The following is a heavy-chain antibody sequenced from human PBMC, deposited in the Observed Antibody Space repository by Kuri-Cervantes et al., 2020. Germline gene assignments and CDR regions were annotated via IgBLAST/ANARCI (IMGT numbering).Heavy chain of an antibody. V-gene: IGHV1-46*01. J-gene: IGHJ4*02. CDR3: ARDSYYYDGSGYLDY. D-gene: IGHD3-22*01. CDR1: GYTFTSYY. Sequence: ASVKVSCKASGYTFTSYYMHWVRQAPGQGLEWMGIINPSGGSTSYAQKFQGRVTMTRDTSTSTVYMELSSLRSEDTAVYYCARDSYYYDGSGYLDYWGQGTLVTVSS. CDR2: INPSGGST.